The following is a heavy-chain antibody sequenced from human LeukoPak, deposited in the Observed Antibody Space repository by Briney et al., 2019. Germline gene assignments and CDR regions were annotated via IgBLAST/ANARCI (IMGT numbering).Heavy chain of an antibody. V-gene: IGHV3-74*01. Sequence: GGSLRLSCAASGFTFSDYYMSWIRQAPGKGLVWVSRINSDGSSTSYADSVKGRFTISRDNAKNTLYLQMNSLRAEDTAVYYCARDSPNYDSSGYDPWYFDLWGRGTLVTVSS. CDR1: GFTFSDYY. CDR3: ARDSPNYDSSGYDPWYFDL. CDR2: INSDGSST. D-gene: IGHD3-22*01. J-gene: IGHJ2*01.